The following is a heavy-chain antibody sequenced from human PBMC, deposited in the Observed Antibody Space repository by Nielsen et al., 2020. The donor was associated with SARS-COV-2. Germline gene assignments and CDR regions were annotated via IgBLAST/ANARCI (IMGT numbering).Heavy chain of an antibody. J-gene: IGHJ6*03. Sequence: SETLSLTCAVYGGSFSGYYWSWIRQPPGKGLEWIGEINHSGSTNYNPSLKSRVTISVDTSKNQFSLKLSSVTAADTAVYYCARGLGIAAVYYMEVWGKGTTVTVSS. CDR2: INHSGST. CDR1: GGSFSGYY. D-gene: IGHD6-13*01. CDR3: ARGLGIAAVYYMEV. V-gene: IGHV4-34*01.